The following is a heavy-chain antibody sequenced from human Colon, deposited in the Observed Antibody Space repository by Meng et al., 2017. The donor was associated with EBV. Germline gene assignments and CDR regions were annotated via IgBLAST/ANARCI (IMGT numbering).Heavy chain of an antibody. Sequence: GPELLKPEEALSLTCIVPVDFLTTNGYYWGWIRQSPGKRLEWIGSIFYSGTTYFNPSLKTRVTISVDTSKNQFSLKLSSVTAADTAIYYCARERGGVTRDFDSWGQGALVTVSS. D-gene: IGHD3-16*01. V-gene: IGHV4-39*07. CDR1: VDFLTTNGYY. CDR2: IFYSGTT. CDR3: ARERGGVTRDFDS. J-gene: IGHJ4*02.